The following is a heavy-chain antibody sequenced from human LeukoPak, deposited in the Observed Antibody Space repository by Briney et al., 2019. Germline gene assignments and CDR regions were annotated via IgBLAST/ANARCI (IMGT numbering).Heavy chain of an antibody. V-gene: IGHV3-30-3*01. Sequence: GRSLRLSCAASGFTFSSCAMHWVRQAPGKGLEWVAVISYDGSNKDYADSAKGRFTISRDNAKNSLYLQMNSLRAEDTSVYYCVTAIGYWGQGTLVTVSS. CDR1: GFTFSSCA. D-gene: IGHD2-21*02. CDR2: ISYDGSNK. J-gene: IGHJ4*02. CDR3: VTAIGY.